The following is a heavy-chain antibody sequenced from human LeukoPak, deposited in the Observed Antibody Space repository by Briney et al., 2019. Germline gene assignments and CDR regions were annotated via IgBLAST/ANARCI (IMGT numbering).Heavy chain of an antibody. CDR2: IPYDGSNK. J-gene: IGHJ6*02. D-gene: IGHD2-15*01. CDR1: GFTFSNYG. V-gene: IGHV3-30*18. Sequence: GRSLRLSCAASGFTFSNYGMNWVRQAPCKGLEWVAVIPYDGSNKYYADSVKSRFTISRDNSKNTHLQMNSLRAEDTAVYYCAKDRSPRFCGGGSCYSAPFGLDVWGQGTTVKVSS. CDR3: AKDRSPRFCGGGSCYSAPFGLDV.